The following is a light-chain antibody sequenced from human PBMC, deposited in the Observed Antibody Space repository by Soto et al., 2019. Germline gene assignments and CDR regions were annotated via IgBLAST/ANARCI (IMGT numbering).Light chain of an antibody. Sequence: QPVLTQPASVSGSPGQSITISCTGTSSDVGGYNYVSWYQQHPGKAPKLMIYDVSNRPSGVSNRFSGSKSGNTASLTISGLQAEDEADYYCSSYTSSSTWVFGTGTKVTVL. V-gene: IGLV2-14*01. CDR2: DVS. J-gene: IGLJ1*01. CDR1: SSDVGGYNY. CDR3: SSYTSSSTWV.